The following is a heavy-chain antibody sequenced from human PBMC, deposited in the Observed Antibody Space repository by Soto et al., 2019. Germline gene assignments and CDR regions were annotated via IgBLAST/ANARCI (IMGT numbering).Heavy chain of an antibody. J-gene: IGHJ6*02. V-gene: IGHV6-1*01. D-gene: IGHD5-18*01. Sequence: PSQTLSLTCAISGDRDSSNSAAWNWIRQSPSRGLEWLGRTYYRSKWYNDYAVSVKSRITINPDTSKNQFSLQLNSVTPEDTAVYYCAREERTAIFNTYCYHGVEVWGPGTTVTDSS. CDR1: GDRDSSNSAA. CDR3: AREERTAIFNTYCYHGVEV. CDR2: TYYRSKWYN.